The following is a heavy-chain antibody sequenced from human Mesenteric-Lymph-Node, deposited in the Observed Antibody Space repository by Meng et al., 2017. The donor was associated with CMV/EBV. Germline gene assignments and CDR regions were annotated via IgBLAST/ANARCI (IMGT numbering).Heavy chain of an antibody. CDR2: IYHSGST. D-gene: IGHD4-17*01. V-gene: IGHV4-4*02. CDR1: GGSISSSNW. Sequence: SETLSLTCAVSGGSISSSNWWTWVRQPPGKGLEWIGEIYHSGSTNYSPSLKSRVTISLDKSKNQFSLNLSSVTAADTAVYYCARDRKYFRTTVTTPDYYYGMDVWGQGITVTVSS. CDR3: ARDRKYFRTTVTTPDYYYGMDV. J-gene: IGHJ6*02.